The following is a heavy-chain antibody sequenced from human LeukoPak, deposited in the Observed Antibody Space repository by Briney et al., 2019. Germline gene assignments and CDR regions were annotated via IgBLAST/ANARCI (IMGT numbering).Heavy chain of an antibody. V-gene: IGHV4-59*08. CDR1: GASTSDKY. J-gene: IGHJ4*02. CDR3: AQTTGWPGFDF. Sequence: TETLSLTCSASGASTSDKYWSWIRQSPGRTLEWIGHIYNGRNTKYNPSLTSRVTISMDTSKSQFSLSLTSVTAADTAMYYCAQTTGWPGFDFWGPGALVTVSS. D-gene: IGHD6-19*01. CDR2: IYNGRNT.